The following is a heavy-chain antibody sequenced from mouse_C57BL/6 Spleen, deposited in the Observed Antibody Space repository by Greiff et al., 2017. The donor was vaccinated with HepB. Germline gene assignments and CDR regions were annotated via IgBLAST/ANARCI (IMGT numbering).Heavy chain of an antibody. J-gene: IGHJ4*01. Sequence: EVQLQQSGPELVKPGASVKIPCKASGYTFTDYNMDWVKQSHGKSLEWIGDINPNNGGTIYNQKFKGKATLTVDKSSSTAYMELRSLTSEDTAVYYCARLRMRDYYAMDYWGQRTSVTVSS. CDR3: ARLRMRDYYAMDY. D-gene: IGHD2-10*02. V-gene: IGHV1-18*01. CDR2: INPNNGGT. CDR1: GYTFTDYN.